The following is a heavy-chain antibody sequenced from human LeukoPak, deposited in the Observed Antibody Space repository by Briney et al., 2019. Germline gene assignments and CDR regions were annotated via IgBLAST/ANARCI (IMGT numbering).Heavy chain of an antibody. CDR2: IYTSGST. V-gene: IGHV4-61*02. CDR3: ASRTPDDYYYYMDV. D-gene: IGHD1-14*01. CDR1: GASISSGSYY. J-gene: IGHJ6*03. Sequence: SQTLSFTCTVSGASISSGSYYWNWVRQPPGKGLEWIGFIYTSGSTTYNPSLSSRVTISLDTSKNQFSLKLNSVTAADTAVYYCASRTPDDYYYYMDVWGKGTTVTVSS.